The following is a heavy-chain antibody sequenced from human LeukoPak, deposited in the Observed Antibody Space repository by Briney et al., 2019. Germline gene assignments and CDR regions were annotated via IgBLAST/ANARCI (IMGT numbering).Heavy chain of an antibody. V-gene: IGHV3-7*01. CDR1: GFTFSSYW. CDR2: IKQDGSEK. Sequence: GGSLRLSCAASGFTFSSYWMSWVRQAPGKGLEWVANIKQDGSEKYYVDSVKGRFTISRDNSKNTLYLQMNSLRAEDTAVYYCARGDYYDSSGPSDYWGQGTLVTVSS. CDR3: ARGDYYDSSGPSDY. J-gene: IGHJ4*02. D-gene: IGHD3-22*01.